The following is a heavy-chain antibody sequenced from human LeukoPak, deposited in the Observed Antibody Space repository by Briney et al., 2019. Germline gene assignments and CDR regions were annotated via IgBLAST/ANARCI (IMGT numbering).Heavy chain of an antibody. Sequence: PGTSLTLSCAASGFTFISYAIHWVRQAAGKGLVWVSRIDHDGINTNYADSVKGRFTISRDNSKNPLYLQMDSRRADDPAVNYCAKGYYYDSSGYYPWGPFDYWGQGTLVTVSS. CDR1: GFTFISYA. V-gene: IGHV3-74*01. CDR3: AKGYYYDSSGYYPWGPFDY. D-gene: IGHD3-22*01. J-gene: IGHJ4*02. CDR2: IDHDGINT.